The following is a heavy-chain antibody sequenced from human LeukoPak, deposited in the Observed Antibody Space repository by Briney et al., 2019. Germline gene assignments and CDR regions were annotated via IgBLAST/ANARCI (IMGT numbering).Heavy chain of an antibody. CDR3: AREGPVAVAGLDY. CDR1: GYTFTGYY. Sequence: GASVKVSCKASGYTFTGYYIHWVRHAPGQGLEWMGWSGGTNYAQKFQGRVTMTSDTSISTAYMELSSLRSDDTAVYYCAREGPVAVAGLDYWGQGTLVTVSS. V-gene: IGHV1-2*02. D-gene: IGHD6-19*01. J-gene: IGHJ4*02. CDR2: SGGT.